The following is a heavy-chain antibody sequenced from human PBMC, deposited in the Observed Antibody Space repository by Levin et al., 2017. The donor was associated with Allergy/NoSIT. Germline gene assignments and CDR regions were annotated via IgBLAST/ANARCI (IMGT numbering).Heavy chain of an antibody. V-gene: IGHV3-7*01. CDR3: ARDAATLTFGVVPRGGMDV. J-gene: IGHJ6*02. D-gene: IGHD3-3*01. Sequence: QAGGSLRLSCAASGFIFRRYWMSWVRQAPGKGLEWVAKIKEDGSEIYYVDSVEGRFTISRDNAKNSLYLQMSSLRVEDTAVYYCARDAATLTFGVVPRGGMDVWGQGTTVSVSS. CDR2: IKEDGSEI. CDR1: GFIFRRYW.